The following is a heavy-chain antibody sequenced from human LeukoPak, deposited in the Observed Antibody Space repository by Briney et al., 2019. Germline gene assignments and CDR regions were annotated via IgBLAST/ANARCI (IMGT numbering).Heavy chain of an antibody. CDR3: ARGHRGAAAGTWAWFDP. CDR1: GGSFSGYY. V-gene: IGHV4-34*01. Sequence: SETLSLTCAVYGGSFSGYYWSWIRQPPGKGLEWIGEINHSGSTNYNPSLKSRVTISVDTSKNQFSLKLSSVTAVDTAVYYCARGHRGAAAGTWAWFDPWGQGTLVTVSS. J-gene: IGHJ5*02. CDR2: INHSGST. D-gene: IGHD6-13*01.